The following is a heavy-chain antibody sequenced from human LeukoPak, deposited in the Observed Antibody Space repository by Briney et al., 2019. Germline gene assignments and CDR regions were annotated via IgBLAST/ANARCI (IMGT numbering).Heavy chain of an antibody. Sequence: SETLSLTCAVYGGSFSGYYWSWIRQPPGKGLEWIGEINHSGSTNYNPSLKSRVTISVDTSKHQFSLKLSSVTAADTAVYYCARTPYWDIVVVPAAIMAFDIWGQGTMVTVSS. V-gene: IGHV4-34*01. CDR3: ARTPYWDIVVVPAAIMAFDI. CDR1: GGSFSGYY. CDR2: INHSGST. D-gene: IGHD2-2*01. J-gene: IGHJ3*02.